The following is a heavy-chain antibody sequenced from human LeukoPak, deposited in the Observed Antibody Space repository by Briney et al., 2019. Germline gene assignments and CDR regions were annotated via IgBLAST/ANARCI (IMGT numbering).Heavy chain of an antibody. CDR1: GYTFTSYD. V-gene: IGHV1-8*03. CDR2: MNPNSGNT. D-gene: IGHD3-10*01. CDR3: ARDFPVRGAAFDI. Sequence: ASVKVSCKASGYTFTSYDINWVRQATGQGLEWMGWMNPNSGNTGYAQKFQGRVTITRNTSISTAYMELSSLRSEDTAVYYCARDFPVRGAAFDIWGQGTMVTVSS. J-gene: IGHJ3*02.